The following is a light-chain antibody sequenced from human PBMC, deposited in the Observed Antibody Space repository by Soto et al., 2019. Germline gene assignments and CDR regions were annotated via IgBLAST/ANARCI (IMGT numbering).Light chain of an antibody. CDR2: AAS. J-gene: IGKJ5*01. Sequence: AIQLTQSPSSLSASVGDRVTITCRASQDITSALAWYQQKPGKAPNLLIYAASSLKSGVPSRFSGCGSGTDFTLTFSSLQPEDFATYYCQQFNSYDITFGQGTRLETK. CDR1: QDITSA. V-gene: IGKV1-13*02. CDR3: QQFNSYDIT.